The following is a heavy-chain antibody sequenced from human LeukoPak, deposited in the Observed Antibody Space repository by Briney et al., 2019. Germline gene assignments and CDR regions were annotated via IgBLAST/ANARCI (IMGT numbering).Heavy chain of an antibody. V-gene: IGHV3-7*01. CDR3: ARDRGYSGYDWGY. CDR1: GFTFSSYW. Sequence: GGSLRLSSAAPGFTFSSYWMTWVRQAPGKGRDGVANIKQDGSEKYYVDSVKGRFTISRDNAKNSLYLQMNSLRAEDTAVYYCARDRGYSGYDWGYWGQGALVTVSS. CDR2: IKQDGSEK. J-gene: IGHJ4*02. D-gene: IGHD5-12*01.